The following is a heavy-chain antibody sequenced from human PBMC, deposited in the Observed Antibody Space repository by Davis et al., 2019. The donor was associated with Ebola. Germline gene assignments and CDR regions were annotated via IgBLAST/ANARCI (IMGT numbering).Heavy chain of an antibody. J-gene: IGHJ6*03. CDR3: ARGSTTLNLYYYFYDMDV. Sequence: AASVKVSCKASGGTFSSYAISWVRQAPGQGLEWMGGIIPIFGTANYAQKFQGRVTITADESTSTSYMELNSLTSEDTAVYYCARGSTTLNLYYYFYDMDVWGTGTTVTVSS. CDR1: GGTFSSYA. CDR2: IIPIFGTA. V-gene: IGHV1-69*13. D-gene: IGHD2-2*01.